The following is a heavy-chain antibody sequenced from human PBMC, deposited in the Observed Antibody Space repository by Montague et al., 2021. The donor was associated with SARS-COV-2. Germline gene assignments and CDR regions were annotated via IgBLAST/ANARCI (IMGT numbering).Heavy chain of an antibody. CDR2: IYDSGST. J-gene: IGHJ6*02. CDR1: GGSISSGGYY. V-gene: IGHV4-31*03. Sequence: TLSLTCTVSGGSISSGGYYWSWLHQHPGKDLEWVVYIYDSGSTYYTPSLKSRVTISRDTSKNQVTLNLSSVTAADTAVYYCARVSVEMATMGVDFYYGMDVWGQGTTVTVSS. CDR3: ARVSVEMATMGVDFYYGMDV. D-gene: IGHD5-24*01.